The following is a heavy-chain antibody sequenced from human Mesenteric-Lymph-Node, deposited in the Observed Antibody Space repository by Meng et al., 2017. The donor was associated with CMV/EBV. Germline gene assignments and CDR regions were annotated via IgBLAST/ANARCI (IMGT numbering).Heavy chain of an antibody. CDR2: IYYTGST. J-gene: IGHJ4*02. D-gene: IGHD2-2*02. CDR1: GGSISSCY. CDR3: ARDLEGGVPATIGQ. Sequence: SETLSLTCTVSGGSISSCYWSWIRQPPGKGLEWIGYIYYTGSTNYNPSLKSRVTISVDTSKNQFSLKLTSVTAADTAVYYCARDLEGGVPATIGQWGQGTLVTVSS. V-gene: IGHV4-59*01.